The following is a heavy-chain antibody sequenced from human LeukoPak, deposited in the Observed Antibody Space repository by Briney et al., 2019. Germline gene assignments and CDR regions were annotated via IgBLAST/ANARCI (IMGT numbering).Heavy chain of an antibody. D-gene: IGHD3-10*01. Sequence: GGSLRLSCAASGFTFSSYAMHWVRQAPGKGLEWVAVISYDGSNKYYADSVKGRFTISRDNSKNTLYLQMNSLRAEDTAVYYCARETPRQLLWFGELGGAHYYFDYWGQGTLVTVSS. V-gene: IGHV3-30-3*01. CDR3: ARETPRQLLWFGELGGAHYYFDY. CDR2: ISYDGSNK. CDR1: GFTFSSYA. J-gene: IGHJ4*02.